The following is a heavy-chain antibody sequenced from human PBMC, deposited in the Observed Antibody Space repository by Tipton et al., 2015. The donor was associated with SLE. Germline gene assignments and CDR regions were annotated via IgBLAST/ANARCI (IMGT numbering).Heavy chain of an antibody. CDR3: AREAYSRSSGDYFDY. CDR1: GFTFSSSW. Sequence: SLRLSCAASGFTFSSSWMSWVRQAPGKGLEWVANIKQDGSEKYYVDSVKGRFTISRDNAKNSLYLQMNSLRAEDMAVYFCAREAYSRSSGDYFDYWGQGTLVTVSS. D-gene: IGHD6-6*01. J-gene: IGHJ4*02. V-gene: IGHV3-7*01. CDR2: IKQDGSEK.